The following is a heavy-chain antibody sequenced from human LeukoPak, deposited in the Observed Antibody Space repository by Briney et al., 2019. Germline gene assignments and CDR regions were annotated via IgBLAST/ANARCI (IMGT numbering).Heavy chain of an antibody. CDR2: IYYSGST. V-gene: IGHV4-61*01. Sequence: SETLSLTCTVSGGSVSSGSYYWSWIRQPPGKGLEWIGYIYYSGSTNYNPSLKSRVTISVDTSKNQFSLKLSSVTAADTAVYYCARGRGYCSSTSCLYYYYGMDVWGKGTTVTVSS. D-gene: IGHD2-2*01. J-gene: IGHJ6*04. CDR3: ARGRGYCSSTSCLYYYYGMDV. CDR1: GGSVSSGSYY.